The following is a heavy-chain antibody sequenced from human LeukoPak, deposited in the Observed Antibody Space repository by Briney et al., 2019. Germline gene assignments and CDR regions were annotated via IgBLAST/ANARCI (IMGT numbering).Heavy chain of an antibody. Sequence: GGSLRLSCAVSGITLSNYGMSWVRQAPEKGLEWVAGISGSGGRPNYADSVKGRFTISRDNAKNTLYLQMNSLRAEDTAVYFCAKRGVVIRVILVGFHKEAYYFDSWGQGALVTVSS. J-gene: IGHJ4*02. CDR3: AKRGVVIRVILVGFHKEAYYFDS. CDR1: GITLSNYG. D-gene: IGHD3-22*01. CDR2: ISGSGGRP. V-gene: IGHV3-23*01.